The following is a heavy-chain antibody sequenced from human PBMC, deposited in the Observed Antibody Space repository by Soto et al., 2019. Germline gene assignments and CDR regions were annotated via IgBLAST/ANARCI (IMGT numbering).Heavy chain of an antibody. D-gene: IGHD6-13*01. CDR3: ARQEQQLVFHQFDP. V-gene: IGHV4-39*01. CDR1: GGSISSSSYY. Sequence: NPSETLSLTCTVSGGSISSSSYYWGWIRQPPGKGLEWIGSIYYSGSTYYNPSLKSRVTISVDTSKNQFSLKLSSVTAADTAVYYCARQEQQLVFHQFDPWGQGTLVTVSS. J-gene: IGHJ5*02. CDR2: IYYSGST.